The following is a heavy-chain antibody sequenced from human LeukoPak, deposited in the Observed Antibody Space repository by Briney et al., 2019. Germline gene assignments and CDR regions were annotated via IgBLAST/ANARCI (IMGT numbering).Heavy chain of an antibody. V-gene: IGHV3-23*01. CDR3: AKVRYVDY. CDR1: GFAFTNYA. CDR2: ISGSGDRT. J-gene: IGHJ4*02. D-gene: IGHD4-17*01. Sequence: PGGSLRLSCAASGFAFTNYAMAWVRQAPGKGLEWVSGISGSGDRTYYADSVKGRFTISRDNSKNTLFLQMNSLRAEDTAVYYCAKVRYVDYWGQGTLVNVSS.